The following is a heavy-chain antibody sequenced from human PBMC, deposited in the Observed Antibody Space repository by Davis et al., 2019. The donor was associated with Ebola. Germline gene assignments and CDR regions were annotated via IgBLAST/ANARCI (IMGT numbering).Heavy chain of an antibody. D-gene: IGHD5-24*01. CDR2: IIPILGIA. Sequence: SVKVSCKASVGTFSSYTISWVRQAPGQGLEWMGRIIPILGIANYAQKFQGRVTITADKSTSTAYMELSSLRSEDTAVYYCARDAWGEMASKYNWFDPWGQGTLVTVSS. CDR1: VGTFSSYT. CDR3: ARDAWGEMASKYNWFDP. J-gene: IGHJ5*02. V-gene: IGHV1-69*04.